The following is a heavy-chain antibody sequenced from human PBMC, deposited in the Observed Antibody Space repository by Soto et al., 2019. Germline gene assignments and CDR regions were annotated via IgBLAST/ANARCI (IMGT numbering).Heavy chain of an antibody. CDR2: IYYTGNT. J-gene: IGHJ5*02. CDR3: ARSSYYYDSSGYFFSWFDP. CDR1: GYSISSGDYY. V-gene: IGHV4-30-4*01. D-gene: IGHD3-22*01. Sequence: SETLSLTCSFSGYSISSGDYYWSWIRQPPGKGLEWIGYIYYTGNTYYNPSLQSRVTMSVDTSKNQFSLRLSSVTAADTAVYFCARSSYYYDSSGYFFSWFDPWGQGTLVTVS.